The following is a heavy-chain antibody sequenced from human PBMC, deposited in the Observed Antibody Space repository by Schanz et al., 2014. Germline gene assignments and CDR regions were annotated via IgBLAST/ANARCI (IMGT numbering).Heavy chain of an antibody. J-gene: IGHJ4*02. Sequence: DVQLLESGGGLVQPGGSLRLSCAASGFTFSTYAMSWVRQAPGKGLEWVSSISHSGGSKYYADSVKGRFTISRDNSKNTLYLHMNTLRSEDTAVYYCAKDSTHIDIVLVPTAIDYWGQGTLVTVSS. D-gene: IGHD2-2*01. CDR3: AKDSTHIDIVLVPTAIDY. CDR2: ISHSGGSK. V-gene: IGHV3-23*01. CDR1: GFTFSTYA.